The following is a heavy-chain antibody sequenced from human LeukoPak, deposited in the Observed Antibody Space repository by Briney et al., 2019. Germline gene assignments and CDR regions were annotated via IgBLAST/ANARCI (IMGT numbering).Heavy chain of an antibody. CDR2: ISSSSSYI. CDR1: GFTFSSYS. Sequence: GGSLRLSCAASGFTFSSYSMNWVRQAPGKGLEWVSSISSSSSYIYYADSVKGRFTISRDNAKNSLYLQMNSLRAEDTAVYYCARDREFGQLAYFDYWGQGTLVTVSS. V-gene: IGHV3-21*01. CDR3: ARDREFGQLAYFDY. J-gene: IGHJ4*02. D-gene: IGHD6-6*01.